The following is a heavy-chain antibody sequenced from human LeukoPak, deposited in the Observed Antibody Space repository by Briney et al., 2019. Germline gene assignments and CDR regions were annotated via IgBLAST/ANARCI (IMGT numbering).Heavy chain of an antibody. J-gene: IGHJ6*03. CDR2: MNPNSGNT. V-gene: IGHV1-8*01. Sequence: EASVKVSCKASGYTFTSYDINWVRQATGQGLEWMGWMNPNSGNTGYAQKFQGRVTMTRNTSISTAYMELSSLRSEDTAVYYCARGKRWSATYYCYYMDVWGKGTTVTVSS. D-gene: IGHD4-23*01. CDR1: GYTFTSYD. CDR3: ARGKRWSATYYCYYMDV.